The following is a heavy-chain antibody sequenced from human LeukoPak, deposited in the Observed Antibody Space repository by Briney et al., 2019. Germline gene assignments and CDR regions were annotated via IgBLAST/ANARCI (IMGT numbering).Heavy chain of an antibody. CDR3: ARSGEQEVRGVITN. V-gene: IGHV4-38-2*01. J-gene: IGHJ4*02. CDR2: IYHSGST. Sequence: PSETLSLTCAVSGYSISSGYYWGWIRQPPGKGLEWIGSIYHSGSTYYNPSLKSRVTISVDMSKSQFSLKLSSVTAADTAVYYCARSGEQEVRGVITNWGQGTLVTVSS. D-gene: IGHD3-10*01. CDR1: GYSISSGYY.